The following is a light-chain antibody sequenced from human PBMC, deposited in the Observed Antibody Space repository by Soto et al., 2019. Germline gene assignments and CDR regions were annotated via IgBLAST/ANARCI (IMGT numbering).Light chain of an antibody. J-gene: IGLJ1*01. CDR3: SSYAGTHIV. CDR1: SSDVGGYDY. Sequence: QSVLTQPPSASGSPGQSVAISCTGTSSDVGGYDYVSWYQQHPGKAPKLMIYDVSKRPSGVPDRFSGSKSGNTASLTVSGRQAEDEADYYCSSYAGTHIVFGTGTKLTVL. CDR2: DVS. V-gene: IGLV2-8*01.